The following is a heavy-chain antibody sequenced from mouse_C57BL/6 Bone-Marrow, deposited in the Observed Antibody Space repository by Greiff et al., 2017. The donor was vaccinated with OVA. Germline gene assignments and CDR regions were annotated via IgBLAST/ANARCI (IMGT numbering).Heavy chain of an antibody. V-gene: IGHV5-6*01. J-gene: IGHJ3*01. Sequence: EVQGVESGGDLVKPGGSLKLSCAASGFTFSSYGMSWVRQTPDKRLEWVATISSGGSYTYYPDSVKGRFTISRDNAKNTLYLQMSSLKSEDTAMYYCARQRRVYDGYYLFAYWGQGTLVTVSA. CDR1: GFTFSSYG. D-gene: IGHD2-3*01. CDR2: ISSGGSYT. CDR3: ARQRRVYDGYYLFAY.